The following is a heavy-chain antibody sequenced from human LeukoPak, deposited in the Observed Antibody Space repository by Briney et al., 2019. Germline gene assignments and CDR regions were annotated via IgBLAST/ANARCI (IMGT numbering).Heavy chain of an antibody. Sequence: PGGSLRLSCAASGFTFSNYDMNWVRQAPGKGLEWISYISSGSSTIYYADSVKGRFTIYRDNANRSLFLHMNSLKAEDTAVHYCARPDPAVVGHHYMDVWGKGTTVTVSS. V-gene: IGHV3-48*01. D-gene: IGHD2-15*01. CDR3: ARPDPAVVGHHYMDV. CDR2: ISSGSSTI. J-gene: IGHJ6*03. CDR1: GFTFSNYD.